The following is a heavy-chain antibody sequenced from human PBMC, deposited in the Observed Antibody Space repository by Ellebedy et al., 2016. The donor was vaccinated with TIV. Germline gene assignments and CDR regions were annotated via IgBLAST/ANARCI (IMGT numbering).Heavy chain of an antibody. V-gene: IGHV3-66*01. J-gene: IGHJ4*02. D-gene: IGHD4-23*01. Sequence: GESLKISCAVSGFPVSSNYLTWVRQAPGEGLEWVSIIYGGDRTNYADSVKGRFTVSTDNSKNTLYLQMDSLTVEDTAVYFCARFDLLTVVTLDYWGQGILVTVSS. CDR2: IYGGDRT. CDR1: GFPVSSNY. CDR3: ARFDLLTVVTLDY.